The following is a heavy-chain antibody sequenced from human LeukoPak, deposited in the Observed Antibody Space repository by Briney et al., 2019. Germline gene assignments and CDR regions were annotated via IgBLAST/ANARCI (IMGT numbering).Heavy chain of an antibody. CDR2: ISWNSDSI. Sequence: PGGSLRLSCAASGFTFDDYAMHWVRQAPAKGLEWVSGISWNSDSIGYADSVKGRFTISRDNAKNSLHLQMNSLRAEDMALYYCAKDQYNYARPAFDIWGQGTMVTVSS. CDR3: AKDQYNYARPAFDI. CDR1: GFTFDDYA. J-gene: IGHJ3*02. D-gene: IGHD1-1*01. V-gene: IGHV3-9*03.